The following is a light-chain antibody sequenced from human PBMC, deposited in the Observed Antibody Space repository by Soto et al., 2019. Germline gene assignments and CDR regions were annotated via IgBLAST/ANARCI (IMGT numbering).Light chain of an antibody. CDR1: QSVSSN. Sequence: EIVMTQSPATLSVSPGERATLSCRASQSVSSNLAWYQQKPGQAPRLLIYGASTRATGIPARFSSSGSVTEFTLTISSLQSEDFAVYYCQQYNNWPRTFGQGTKVEIK. CDR3: QQYNNWPRT. V-gene: IGKV3-15*01. J-gene: IGKJ1*01. CDR2: GAS.